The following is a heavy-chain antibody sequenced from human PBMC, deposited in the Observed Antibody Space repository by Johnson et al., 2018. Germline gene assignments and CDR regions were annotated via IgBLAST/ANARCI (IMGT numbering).Heavy chain of an antibody. CDR2: IYPGDSDT. V-gene: IGHV5-51*03. CDR3: ATSDIAGAVPWAASDI. Sequence: VQLVQSGAEVKKPGQSLKISCKASRYSFSNYWIGWVRQMPGRGLEWMGIIYPGDSDTRYSPSFQGQVTISVDKSIRTAYLQWSSLKASDTAIYYCATSDIAGAVPWAASDIWGQGTMVTVSS. D-gene: IGHD6-13*01. J-gene: IGHJ3*02. CDR1: RYSFSNYW.